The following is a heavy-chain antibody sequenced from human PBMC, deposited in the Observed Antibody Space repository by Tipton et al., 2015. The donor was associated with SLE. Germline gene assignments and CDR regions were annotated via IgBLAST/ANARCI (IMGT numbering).Heavy chain of an antibody. Sequence: QLVQSGAEVRKPGASVRVSCKTSGYSFADYDITWVRQAPGQRLEWMGWISAYNGNTNYAQNLQGRVSMTTDTSTTTAYMELRNLRSDDTAVYYCATQPPYSGTCYFDYWGQGTLVTVSS. J-gene: IGHJ4*02. CDR1: GYSFADYD. V-gene: IGHV1-18*01. CDR2: ISAYNGNT. CDR3: ATQPPYSGTCYFDY. D-gene: IGHD6-13*01.